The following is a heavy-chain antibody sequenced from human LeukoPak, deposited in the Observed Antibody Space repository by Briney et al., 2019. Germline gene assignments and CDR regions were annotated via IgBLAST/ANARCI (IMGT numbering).Heavy chain of an antibody. CDR1: GGSISTYY. CDR3: ASSGFRYYYYMDV. D-gene: IGHD5-12*01. CDR2: IYYSGST. J-gene: IGHJ6*03. Sequence: SETLSLTCTVSGGSISTYYWSCIRQPPGKGLEWIGYIYYSGSTNYNPSLKSRVTISVDTSKNQFSLKLSSVTAADTAVYYCASSGFRYYYYMDVWGKGTTVTVSS. V-gene: IGHV4-59*01.